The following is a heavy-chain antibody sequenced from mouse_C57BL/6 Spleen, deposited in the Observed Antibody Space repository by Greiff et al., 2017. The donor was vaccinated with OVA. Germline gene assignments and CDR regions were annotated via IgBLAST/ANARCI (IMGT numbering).Heavy chain of an antibody. CDR2: IDPSDSYT. CDR3: ARDYYGNSAWFAY. Sequence: QVQLKQPGAELVKPGASVKLSCKASGYTFTSYWMQWVKQRPGQGLEWIGEIDPSDSYTNYNQKFKGKATLTVDTSSSTAYMQLSSLTSEDSAVYYCARDYYGNSAWFAYWGQGTLVTVSA. V-gene: IGHV1-50*01. J-gene: IGHJ3*01. CDR1: GYTFTSYW. D-gene: IGHD2-1*01.